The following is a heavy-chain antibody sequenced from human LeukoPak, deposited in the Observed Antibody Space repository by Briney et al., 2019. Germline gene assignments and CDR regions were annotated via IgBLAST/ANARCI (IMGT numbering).Heavy chain of an antibody. V-gene: IGHV4-30-4*01. CDR2: IYDSGST. J-gene: IGHJ3*02. CDR1: GASIRSGDYY. CDR3: ARDCSGGSCYGAFDI. D-gene: IGHD2-15*01. Sequence: SETLSLTRTVSGASIRSGDYYWSWIRQPPGKGLEWIGYIYDSGSTYYNPSLKSRITISVDTSENRFSLKLSSVTATDTAVYCCARDCSGGSCYGAFDIWGQGTMVTVSS.